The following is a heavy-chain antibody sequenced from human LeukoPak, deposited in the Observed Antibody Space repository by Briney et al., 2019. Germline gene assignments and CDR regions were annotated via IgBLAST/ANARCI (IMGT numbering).Heavy chain of an antibody. V-gene: IGHV1-18*01. CDR1: GYTFTIYG. J-gene: IGHJ4*02. D-gene: IGHD2-15*01. CDR3: ARGIIGYYFDY. Sequence: AAVKVSCKISGYTFTIYGISWVRQAPGQGLEWMGLISAYGNTYYAQNLQGRVTMTTDTSTSTAYMELRSLRSDDTAVYYCARGIIGYYFDYWGQGALVTVSS. CDR2: ISAYGNT.